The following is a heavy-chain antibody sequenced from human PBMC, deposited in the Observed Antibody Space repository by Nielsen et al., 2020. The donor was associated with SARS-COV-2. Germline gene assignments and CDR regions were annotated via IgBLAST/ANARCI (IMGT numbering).Heavy chain of an antibody. CDR2: IDPSDSYT. CDR1: GYSFTSYW. D-gene: IGHD4-17*01. CDR3: ARQAGTVTTSYYYGMDV. Sequence: GSLKISCKGSGYSFTSYWISWVRQMPGKGLEWMGRIDPSDSYTNYSPSFQGHVTISADKSISTAYLQWSSLKASDTAMYYCARQAGTVTTSYYYGMDVWGQGTTVTVSS. V-gene: IGHV5-10-1*01. J-gene: IGHJ6*02.